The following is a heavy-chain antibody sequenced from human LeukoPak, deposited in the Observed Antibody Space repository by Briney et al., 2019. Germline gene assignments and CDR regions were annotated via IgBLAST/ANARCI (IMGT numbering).Heavy chain of an antibody. J-gene: IGHJ4*02. CDR1: GFTFSSYA. Sequence: GGSLRLSCAASGFTFSSYAMSWVRQAPGKGLEWVSAISGSGGSTYYADSVKGRFTISRDNSKNTLYLQMNSLRAEGPAVYYCAKAGDFWSGYYNFDYWGQGTLVTVSS. V-gene: IGHV3-23*01. D-gene: IGHD3-3*01. CDR2: ISGSGGST. CDR3: AKAGDFWSGYYNFDY.